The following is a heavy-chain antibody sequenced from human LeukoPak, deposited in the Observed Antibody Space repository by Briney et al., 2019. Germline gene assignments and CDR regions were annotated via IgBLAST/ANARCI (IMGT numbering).Heavy chain of an antibody. V-gene: IGHV3-23*01. CDR1: GFTFSSYA. Sequence: GGSLRLSCAPSGFTFSSYAMSWVRQAPGKGLEWVSAISGSGDSTYHADSVKGRFTISRDNSKNTLYLQMNSLRAEDTAVYYCAKDQGVHLFDIWGHGTTVTVSS. CDR2: ISGSGDST. D-gene: IGHD2-21*01. J-gene: IGHJ3*02. CDR3: AKDQGVHLFDI.